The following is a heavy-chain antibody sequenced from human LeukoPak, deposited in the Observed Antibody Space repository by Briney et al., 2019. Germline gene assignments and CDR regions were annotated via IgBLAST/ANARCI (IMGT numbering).Heavy chain of an antibody. D-gene: IGHD5/OR15-5a*01. V-gene: IGHV3-48*03. CDR2: ISGSGGDI. J-gene: IGHJ4*02. Sequence: PGGSLRLSCAASGLSFSSFEMTWVRQAPGKGLEWVSYISGSGGDIFYADSVKGRFTISRDNAKNSLYLQMNSLRAEDTAVYYCARWGHSVYESFPTKFDYWGQGTLVTVSS. CDR3: ARWGHSVYESFPTKFDY. CDR1: GLSFSSFE.